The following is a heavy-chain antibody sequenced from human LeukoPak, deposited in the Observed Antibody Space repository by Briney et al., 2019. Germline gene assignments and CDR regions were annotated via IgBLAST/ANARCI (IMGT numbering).Heavy chain of an antibody. D-gene: IGHD6-13*01. J-gene: IGHJ4*02. V-gene: IGHV3-23*01. CDR2: ISDSGGST. CDR3: AKRRSSTWYYFDY. Sequence: GGSLRLSCAASGFTFSSYAMSWVRQAPGKGLEWVSAISDSGGSTNYADSVKGRFTISRDNSKNTLYLQMNSLRAEDTAVYYCAKRRSSTWYYFDYWGQGTLVTVSP. CDR1: GFTFSSYA.